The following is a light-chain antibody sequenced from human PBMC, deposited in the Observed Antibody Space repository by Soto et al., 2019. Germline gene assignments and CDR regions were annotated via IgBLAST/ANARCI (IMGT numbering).Light chain of an antibody. V-gene: IGLV2-23*02. J-gene: IGLJ1*01. CDR1: SSDVGSYDL. Sequence: LTQPASVSGSPGQSITITCTGTSSDVGSYDLVSWYQQHPGKAPKFMIYEVNKRPSGVSDRFSGSKSGNTASLTISGLQAEDEADYHCCSYAGSSTFLYVFGTGTKVTVL. CDR3: CSYAGSSTFLYV. CDR2: EVN.